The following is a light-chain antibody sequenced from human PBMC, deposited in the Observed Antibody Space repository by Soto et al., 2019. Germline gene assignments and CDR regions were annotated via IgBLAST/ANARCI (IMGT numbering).Light chain of an antibody. Sequence: DIQMTQSPSTLSASVGDRVTITCRASQSISSWLAWYQQKPGKAPKLLIYDASNLDSGVTSRFSGSGSGAEFTLTISNLQPDDFATYYCQHYNTFPWTFGQGTKVEIK. J-gene: IGKJ1*01. CDR2: DAS. CDR1: QSISSW. V-gene: IGKV1-5*01. CDR3: QHYNTFPWT.